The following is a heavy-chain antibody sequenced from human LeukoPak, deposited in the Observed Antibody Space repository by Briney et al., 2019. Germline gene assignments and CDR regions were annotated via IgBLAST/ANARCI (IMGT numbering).Heavy chain of an antibody. CDR2: IYYSGST. CDR3: ARRPGSSSWYPNWFDP. CDR1: GGSISSYY. J-gene: IGHJ5*02. D-gene: IGHD6-13*01. V-gene: IGHV4-59*12. Sequence: SETLSLTCTVSGGSISSYYWSWIRQPPGKGLEWIGSIYYSGSTYYNPSLKSRVTISVDTSKNQFSLKLSSVTAADTAVYYCARRPGSSSWYPNWFDPWGQGTLVTVSS.